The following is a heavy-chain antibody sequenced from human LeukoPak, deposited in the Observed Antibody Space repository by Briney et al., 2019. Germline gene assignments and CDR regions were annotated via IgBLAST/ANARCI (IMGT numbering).Heavy chain of an antibody. J-gene: IGHJ6*02. D-gene: IGHD3-10*01. CDR3: AKAPITYYYYYYGMDV. V-gene: IGHV3-30*18. CDR2: ISYDGSNK. Sequence: GGSLRLSCAASGFTFSSYGMHWVRQAPGKGLEWVAVISYDGSNKYYADSVKGRFTISRDNSKNTLYLQMNSLRAEDTAVYYCAKAPITYYYYYYGMDVWGQGTTVTVSS. CDR1: GFTFSSYG.